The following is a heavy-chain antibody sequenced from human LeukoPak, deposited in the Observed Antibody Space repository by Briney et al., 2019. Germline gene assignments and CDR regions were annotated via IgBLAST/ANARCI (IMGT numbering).Heavy chain of an antibody. V-gene: IGHV1-18*01. J-gene: IGHJ4*02. CDR1: GYTFTSYG. D-gene: IGHD5-18*01. Sequence: ASVKVSCKASGYTFTSYGISWVRQAPGQGLEWMGWISAYNGNTNYAQKLQGRVTMTTDTSTSTVCMELSSLRSEDTAMYYCAREIGPRQLHLWGSAFDYWGQGTLVTVSS. CDR3: AREIGPRQLHLWGSAFDY. CDR2: ISAYNGNT.